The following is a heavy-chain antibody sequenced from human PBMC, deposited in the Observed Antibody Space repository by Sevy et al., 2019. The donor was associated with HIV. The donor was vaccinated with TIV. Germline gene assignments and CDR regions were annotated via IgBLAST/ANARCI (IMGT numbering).Heavy chain of an antibody. CDR2: ISYDGIIK. CDR1: GFIFNTYA. CDR3: ASTGYCTGGSCYSPFGY. D-gene: IGHD2-15*01. J-gene: IGHJ4*02. Sequence: GGSLRLSCAASGFIFNTYAMHWVRQAPGKGLEWVAVISYDGIIKYYADSVKGRFTISRDNSRNTLDLQMNSLRSEDTALYYCASTGYCTGGSCYSPFGYWGQGTLVTVSS. V-gene: IGHV3-30-3*01.